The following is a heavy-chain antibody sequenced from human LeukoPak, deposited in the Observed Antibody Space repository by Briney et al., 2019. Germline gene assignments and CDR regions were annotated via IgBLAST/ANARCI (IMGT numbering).Heavy chain of an antibody. V-gene: IGHV1-24*01. J-gene: IGHJ4*02. CDR1: GYTLSELS. D-gene: IGHD6-19*01. CDR2: FDPEDGET. CDR3: ATAAGSGWYAYFDY. Sequence: ASVKVSCKVSGYTLSELSMHWVRQAPGKGLEWRGGFDPEDGETIYAQKFQGRVTMTEDTSTDTAYMELSSLRSEDTAVYYCATAAGSGWYAYFDYWGQGTLVTVSS.